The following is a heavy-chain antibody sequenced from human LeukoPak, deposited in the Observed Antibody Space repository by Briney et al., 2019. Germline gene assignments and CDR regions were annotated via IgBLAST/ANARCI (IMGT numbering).Heavy chain of an antibody. CDR2: ISSSGSTT. CDR1: GFTFSSYE. J-gene: IGHJ4*02. CDR3: ASGYQLLHFDY. Sequence: PGGSLRLSCAASGFTFSSYEMNWVRQAPGKGLEWVSYISSSGSTTYYADSVKGRFTISRDNAKNSLYLQMNSLRAEDTAVYYCASGYQLLHFDYWGQGTLVTVSS. V-gene: IGHV3-48*03. D-gene: IGHD2-2*01.